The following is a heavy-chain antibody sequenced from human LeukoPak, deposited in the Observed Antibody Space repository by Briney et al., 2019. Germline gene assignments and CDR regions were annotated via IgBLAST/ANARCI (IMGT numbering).Heavy chain of an antibody. V-gene: IGHV1-18*01. CDR1: GYTFTSYG. D-gene: IGHD2-8*01. Sequence: ASVKVSCKASGYTFTSYGISWVRQAPGQGLEWMGWISAYNGNTNYAQKLQGRVTMTTDTSTSTAYMELRSLRSDDTAVYYCARGGGPNIVLMVYATIDYWGQGTLDTVSS. CDR3: ARGGGPNIVLMVYATIDY. CDR2: ISAYNGNT. J-gene: IGHJ4*02.